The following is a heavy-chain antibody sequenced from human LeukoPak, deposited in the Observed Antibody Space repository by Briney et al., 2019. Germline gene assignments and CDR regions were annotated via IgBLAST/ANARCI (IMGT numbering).Heavy chain of an antibody. D-gene: IGHD2-2*01. CDR1: GFTFSSYG. V-gene: IGHV3-30*02. Sequence: SGGSLRLSCAASGFTFSSYGMQWVRQAPGKGREWVAFIRYDGSKKYYADYVKGRFTISRDNYKNTMYMQMNRLRGEDTAVYYCAKDLYCSSPSCSEASWGQGTLVTVSS. CDR2: IRYDGSKK. CDR3: AKDLYCSSPSCSEAS. J-gene: IGHJ5*02.